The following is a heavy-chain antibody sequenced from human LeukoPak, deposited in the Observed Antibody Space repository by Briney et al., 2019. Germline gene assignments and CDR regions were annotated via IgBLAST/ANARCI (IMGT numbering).Heavy chain of an antibody. Sequence: RGESLKISCKGSGYSFTSYWIGWVRQMPGKGLEWMGIIYPGDSDTRYSPSFQGQVTISADKSISTAYLQWSSLKASDTAMYYCARLAGSIVVVPAGIIEHAYYDYWGQGTLVTVSS. J-gene: IGHJ4*02. V-gene: IGHV5-51*01. CDR3: ARLAGSIVVVPAGIIEHAYYDY. D-gene: IGHD2-2*01. CDR1: GYSFTSYW. CDR2: IYPGDSDT.